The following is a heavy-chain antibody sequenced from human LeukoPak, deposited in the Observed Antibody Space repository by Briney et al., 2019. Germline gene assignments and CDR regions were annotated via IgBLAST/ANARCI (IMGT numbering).Heavy chain of an antibody. D-gene: IGHD3-22*01. V-gene: IGHV5-51*01. CDR2: IYPGDSDT. J-gene: IGHJ4*02. CDR1: GYSFTSYW. Sequence: GEPLKISCKGSGYSFTSYWIGWVRQMPGKGLEWMGIIYPGDSDTRYSPSFQGQVTISADKSISTAYLQWSSLKASDTAMYYCARRGYYDSSGYYLNYYFDYWGQGTLVTVSS. CDR3: ARRGYYDSSGYYLNYYFDY.